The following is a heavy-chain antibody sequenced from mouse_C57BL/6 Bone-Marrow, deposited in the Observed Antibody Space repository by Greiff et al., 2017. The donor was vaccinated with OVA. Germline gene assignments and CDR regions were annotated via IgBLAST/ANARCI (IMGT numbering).Heavy chain of an antibody. CDR1: GFTFSDFY. CDR3: ARDAGCGDYFDY. V-gene: IGHV7-1*01. CDR2: SRNKANDYTT. Sequence: EVKLVESGGGLVQSGRSLRLSCATSGFTFSDFYMEWVRQAPGKGLEWIAASRNKANDYTTEYSATVKGRFIVSRDTSQSILYLQMNALRAEDTACYYCARDAGCGDYFDYWGQGTTLTVFS. J-gene: IGHJ2*01.